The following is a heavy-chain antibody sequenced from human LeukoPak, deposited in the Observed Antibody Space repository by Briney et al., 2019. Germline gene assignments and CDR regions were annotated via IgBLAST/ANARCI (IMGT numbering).Heavy chain of an antibody. V-gene: IGHV3-23*01. CDR3: ARGLKYCSGGSCYPDY. J-gene: IGHJ4*02. CDR2: ISGSGGNT. Sequence: PGGSLRLSCAASGFTFSSYAMSWVRQAPGKGLEWVSTISGSGGNTYYADSVKGRFTISRDNSKNTLYLQMNSLRAEDTAVYYCARGLKYCSGGSCYPDYWGQGTLVTVSS. D-gene: IGHD2-15*01. CDR1: GFTFSSYA.